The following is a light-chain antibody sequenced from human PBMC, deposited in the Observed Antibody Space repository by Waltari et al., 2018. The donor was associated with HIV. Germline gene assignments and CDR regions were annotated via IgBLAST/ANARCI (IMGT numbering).Light chain of an antibody. CDR1: DSDFGLYHF. CDR2: DVD. Sequence: SAVTQPASVSGLPGQSITISCTGGDSDFGLYHFVSWYQPHPGRVPRLILYDVDSRAPGISDRFSGSRSGPTASLNISRRRAEDEADYYCASFTGDDTLLFGGGTKVTVL. V-gene: IGLV2-14*03. CDR3: ASFTGDDTLL. J-gene: IGLJ3*02.